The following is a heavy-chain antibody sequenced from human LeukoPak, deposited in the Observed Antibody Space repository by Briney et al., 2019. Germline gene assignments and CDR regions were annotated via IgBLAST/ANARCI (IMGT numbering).Heavy chain of an antibody. Sequence: ASVKVSCKASGYTFTSYYMHWVRQAPGQGLEWMGIINPSGGSTNYAQKFQGRVTMTRDMSTSTVYMELSSVRSEDTAVYYCARVGVVPGGWFDPWGQGTLVTVSS. CDR3: ARVGVVPGGWFDP. CDR1: GYTFTSYY. CDR2: INPSGGST. J-gene: IGHJ5*02. D-gene: IGHD2-21*02. V-gene: IGHV1-46*01.